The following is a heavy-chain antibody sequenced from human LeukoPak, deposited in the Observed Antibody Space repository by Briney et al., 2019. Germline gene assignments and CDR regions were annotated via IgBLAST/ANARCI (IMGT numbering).Heavy chain of an antibody. Sequence: PGGSLRLSRAASGFTFSSYAMSWVRQAPGKGLEWVSAISGSGGSTYYADSVKGRFTISRDNSKNTLYLQMNSLRAEDTAVYYCAKDRPLRYFDWLSEYFDYWGQGTLVTVSS. CDR1: GFTFSSYA. CDR3: AKDRPLRYFDWLSEYFDY. V-gene: IGHV3-23*01. D-gene: IGHD3-9*01. CDR2: ISGSGGST. J-gene: IGHJ4*02.